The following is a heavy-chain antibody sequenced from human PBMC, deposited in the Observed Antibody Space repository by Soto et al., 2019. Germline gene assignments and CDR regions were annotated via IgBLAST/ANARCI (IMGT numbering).Heavy chain of an antibody. D-gene: IGHD3-10*01. CDR2: TVPMLGMA. J-gene: IGHJ4*02. V-gene: IGHV1-69*02. CDR1: GDTFNFYT. Sequence: QVQLVQSGAEVKKPGSSVKISCTASGDTFNFYTISWVRQAPGQGLEWMGRTVPMLGMADYPQKFQGRVTISADDSTSTVYMTLPRLRSEDTAVYYCATNYGSGCTAFDYWGQGTLVTVSS. CDR3: ATNYGSGCTAFDY.